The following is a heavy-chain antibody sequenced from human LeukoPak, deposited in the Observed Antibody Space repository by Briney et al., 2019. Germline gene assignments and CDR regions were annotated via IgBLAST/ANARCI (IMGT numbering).Heavy chain of an antibody. J-gene: IGHJ6*02. V-gene: IGHV1-8*01. CDR2: MNPNSGNT. CDR3: ASASTYDFWSGYYTPVYGMGV. CDR1: GYTFTSYD. Sequence: ASVKVSCKASGYTFTSYDINWVRQATGQGLEWMGWMNPNSGNTGYAQKSQGRVTMTRNTSISTAYMELSSLRSEDTAVYYCASASTYDFWSGYYTPVYGMGVWGQGTTVTVSS. D-gene: IGHD3-3*01.